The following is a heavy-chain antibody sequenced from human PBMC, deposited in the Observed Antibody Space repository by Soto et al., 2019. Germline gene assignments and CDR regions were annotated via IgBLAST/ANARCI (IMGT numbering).Heavy chain of an antibody. Sequence: GGSLRLSCAASGFTFSSYEMNWVRQAPGKGLEWVSYISSSGSTIYYADSVKGRFTISRDNAKNSLYLQMNSLRAEDTAVYYCARYGIGYCSGGRCYYYYYYYGMDVWGQGTTVTVSS. D-gene: IGHD2-15*01. CDR2: ISSSGSTI. J-gene: IGHJ6*02. V-gene: IGHV3-48*03. CDR1: GFTFSSYE. CDR3: ARYGIGYCSGGRCYYYYYYYGMDV.